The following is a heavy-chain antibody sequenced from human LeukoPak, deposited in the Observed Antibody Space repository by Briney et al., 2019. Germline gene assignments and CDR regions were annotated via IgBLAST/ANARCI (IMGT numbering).Heavy chain of an antibody. V-gene: IGHV3-21*01. CDR3: AREGDPPGFYYYHHLDV. CDR1: GFDFSIYA. Sequence: GGSLRLSCAASGFDFSIYAIDWVRQAPGRGLEWVSSISSGSSFQNYADSVKGRFTISRDNAKNSVYLQMNRLRAEDTAVYFCAREGDPPGFYYYHHLDVWGKRTTVTVSS. J-gene: IGHJ6*03. CDR2: ISSGSSFQ. D-gene: IGHD3-16*01.